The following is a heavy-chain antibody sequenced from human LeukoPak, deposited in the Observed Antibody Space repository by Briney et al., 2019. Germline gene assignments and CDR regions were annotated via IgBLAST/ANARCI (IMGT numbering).Heavy chain of an antibody. Sequence: ASVKVSCKASGYTFTSYDINWVRQATGQGLEWMGWMNPNSGNTGYAQEFQGRVTMTRNTSISTAYMELSSLRSEDTAVYYCARGVGAPTVFDPWGQGTLVTVSS. CDR3: ARGVGAPTVFDP. J-gene: IGHJ5*02. CDR2: MNPNSGNT. D-gene: IGHD1-26*01. V-gene: IGHV1-8*01. CDR1: GYTFTSYD.